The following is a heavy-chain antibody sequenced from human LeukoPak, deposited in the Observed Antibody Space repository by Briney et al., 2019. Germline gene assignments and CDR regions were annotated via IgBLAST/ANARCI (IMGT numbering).Heavy chain of an antibody. Sequence: SQTPSPPRTVSGGSLSSGGYYWSWIPPPPRKGPGGIGYIYYSGSTYYNPSLKSRVTISVDTSKNQFSLKLSSVTAADTAVYYCARAYLGAGWFDPWGQGTLVTVSS. CDR3: ARAYLGAGWFDP. CDR1: GGSLSSGGYY. J-gene: IGHJ5*02. CDR2: IYYSGST. V-gene: IGHV4-31*03. D-gene: IGHD3-16*01.